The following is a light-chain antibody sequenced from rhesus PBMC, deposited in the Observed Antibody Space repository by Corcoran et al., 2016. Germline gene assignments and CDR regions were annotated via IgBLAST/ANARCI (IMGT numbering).Light chain of an antibody. V-gene: IGLV2-32*02. J-gene: IGLJ1*01. CDR2: EVS. CDR1: SSDIGGYTY. Sequence: ALTQPRSVSGSTGQSVTISCTGTSSDIGGYTYVSWYQLHPGTAPKLIISEVSKRPSGVSDRFSGPKSGNTASLTISGLQAEDEADYYCSSYADKTTCIYGAGTRLTVL. CDR3: SSYADKTTCI.